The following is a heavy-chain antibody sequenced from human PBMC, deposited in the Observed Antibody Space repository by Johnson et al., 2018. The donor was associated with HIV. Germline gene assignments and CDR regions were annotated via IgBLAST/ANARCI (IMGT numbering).Heavy chain of an antibody. CDR3: ARSKDCRGGSCPDGFDI. V-gene: IGHV3-30*03. Sequence: QVQLVESGGGEVQPGRSLRLSCAASGFTFSDFGMHWVRQAPGKGLEWVALLSYDGSNDAYIDSVKGRFTILRDNSKNTLYLQMNSLRAEDTAMYYCARSKDCRGGSCPDGFDIWGQGTMVIVSS. D-gene: IGHD2-15*01. J-gene: IGHJ3*02. CDR1: GFTFSDFG. CDR2: LSYDGSND.